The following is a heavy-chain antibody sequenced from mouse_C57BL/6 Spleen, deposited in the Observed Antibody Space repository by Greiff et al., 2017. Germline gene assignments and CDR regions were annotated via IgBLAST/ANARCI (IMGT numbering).Heavy chain of an antibody. V-gene: IGHV1-22*01. J-gene: IGHJ4*01. D-gene: IGHD1-1*01. CDR3: ARSERLLLRYYYAMDY. CDR1: GYTFTDYN. CDR2: INPNNGGT. Sequence: VQLQQSGPELVKPGASVKMSCKASGYTFTDYNMHWVKQSHGKSLEWIGYINPNNGGTSYNQKFKGKATLTVNKSSSTAYMELRSLTSEDSAVYYCARSERLLLRYYYAMDYWGQGTSVTVSS.